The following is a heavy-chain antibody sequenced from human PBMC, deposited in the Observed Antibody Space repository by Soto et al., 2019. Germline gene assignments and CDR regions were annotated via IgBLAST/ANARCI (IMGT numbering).Heavy chain of an antibody. D-gene: IGHD3-10*01. CDR2: IYYTGRT. J-gene: IGHJ4*02. CDR1: DGSVSSGGYY. Sequence: PSETLSLTCPVSDGSVSSGGYYWIWIRQSPGKNLEWIGNIYYTGRTSYNPSLKSRLTISLETSKRQFSLRLASVSAADTAVYYCAREGSYHYFDYWGQGALVTVSS. V-gene: IGHV4-31*03. CDR3: AREGSYHYFDY.